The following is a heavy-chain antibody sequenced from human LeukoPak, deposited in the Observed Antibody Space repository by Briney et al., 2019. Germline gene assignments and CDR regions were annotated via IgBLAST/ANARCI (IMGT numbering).Heavy chain of an antibody. Sequence: SETLSLTCTVSGGSSSSYYWSWIRQPPGKGLEWIGYIYYSGSTNYNPSLKSRVTISVDTSKNQFSLKLSSVTAADTAVYYCARREAAAGISPFDPWGQGTLVTVSS. CDR3: ARREAAAGISPFDP. J-gene: IGHJ5*02. D-gene: IGHD6-13*01. CDR1: GGSSSSYY. V-gene: IGHV4-59*08. CDR2: IYYSGST.